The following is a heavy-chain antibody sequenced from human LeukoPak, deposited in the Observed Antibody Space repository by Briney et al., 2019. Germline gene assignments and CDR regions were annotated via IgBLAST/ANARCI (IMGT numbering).Heavy chain of an antibody. CDR3: ARGYSSSWYLNWFDP. D-gene: IGHD6-13*01. V-gene: IGHV4-38-2*02. J-gene: IGHJ5*02. Sequence: PSETLSLTCTVSGFSISSYYWGWLRQPAGKGLEWVGSIYHSGSTYYNPSLKSQVTISVDTSKNQFSLKLTSVTAADTAVYYCARGYSSSWYLNWFDPWGQGTLVTVSS. CDR2: IYHSGST. CDR1: GFSISSYY.